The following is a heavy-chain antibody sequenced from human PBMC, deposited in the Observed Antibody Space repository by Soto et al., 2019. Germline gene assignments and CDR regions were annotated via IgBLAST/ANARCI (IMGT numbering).Heavy chain of an antibody. D-gene: IGHD2-2*02. CDR1: GFTFDDYA. CDR2: ISWGGGST. CDR3: AKDQGGGYCSSTSCYTFDY. V-gene: IGHV3-43D*04. Sequence: GGSLRLSCAASGFTFDDYAMHWVRQAPGKGLEWVSLISWGGGSTYYADSVKGRFTISRDNSKNSLYLQMNSLRAEDTALYYCAKDQGGGYCSSTSCYTFDYWGQGTLVTVSS. J-gene: IGHJ4*02.